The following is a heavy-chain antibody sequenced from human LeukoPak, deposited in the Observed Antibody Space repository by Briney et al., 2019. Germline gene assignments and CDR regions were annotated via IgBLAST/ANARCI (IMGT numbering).Heavy chain of an antibody. CDR3: ARGNSGNYPNSNHFDY. Sequence: ASVKVSCKASGYTFTSYYMHWVRQAPGQGLEWMGIINPSGGSTSYAQKFQGRVTMTRDMSTSTVYMELSSLRSEDTAVYYCARGNSGNYPNSNHFDYWGQGTLVTVSS. CDR2: INPSGGST. D-gene: IGHD1-26*01. V-gene: IGHV1-46*01. CDR1: GYTFTSYY. J-gene: IGHJ4*02.